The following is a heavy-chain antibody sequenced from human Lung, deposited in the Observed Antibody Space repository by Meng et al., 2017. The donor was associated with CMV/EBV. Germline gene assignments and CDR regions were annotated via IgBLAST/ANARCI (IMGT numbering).Heavy chain of an antibody. Sequence: GGSLRLXCAASGFNFSDYSMNWVRQAPGKGLEWVSSITYSSSYKKYADSVKGRFTISRDNAKNSLFLQMSSLRAEDTAVYYCARRWGASVGVYYYYGMDVXGHGXTVTVSS. D-gene: IGHD2-8*01. CDR2: ITYSSSYK. J-gene: IGHJ6*02. CDR1: GFNFSDYS. CDR3: ARRWGASVGVYYYYGMDV. V-gene: IGHV3-21*06.